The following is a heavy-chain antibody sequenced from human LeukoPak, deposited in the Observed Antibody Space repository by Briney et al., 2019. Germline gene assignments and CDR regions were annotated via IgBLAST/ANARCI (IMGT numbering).Heavy chain of an antibody. J-gene: IGHJ3*02. D-gene: IGHD3-16*01. V-gene: IGHV4-39*01. CDR3: ATFTAAGQFDGFDI. Sequence: PSETLSLTCTVSGGSISSGNYYWAWIRQPPGKGLEWITSTYYNGGTFDNPSLKSRAAISLDTSKNQVSLKLRSVTAADTAVYYCATFTAAGQFDGFDIWGQGTMVTVSS. CDR1: GGSISSGNYY. CDR2: TYYNGGT.